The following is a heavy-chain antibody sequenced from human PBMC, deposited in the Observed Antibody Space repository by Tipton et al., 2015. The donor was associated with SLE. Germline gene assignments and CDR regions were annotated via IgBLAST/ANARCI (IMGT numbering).Heavy chain of an antibody. D-gene: IGHD5-18*01. CDR1: GGSISSGGYY. V-gene: IGHV4-31*02. Sequence: LRLSCTVSGGSISSGGYYWSWIRQHPGKGLEWIGYIYYSGSTYYNPSLKSRVTISVDTSKNQFSLKLSSVTAADTAVYYCASLAPGVSYGLADAFDIWGQGTMVPVSS. CDR2: IYYSGST. J-gene: IGHJ3*02. CDR3: ASLAPGVSYGLADAFDI.